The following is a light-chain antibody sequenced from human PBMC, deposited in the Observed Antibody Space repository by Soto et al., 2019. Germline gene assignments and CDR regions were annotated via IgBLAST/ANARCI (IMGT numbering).Light chain of an antibody. Sequence: DIQMTQSPSSLSASVGDRVTITCRASQDIRSDLGWYQQKPGKAPKRLIYAASSSQSGVPSRFSGSGSGTEFTLTISSLQPEDFATYYCLQINGYPWTFGQGTKVEIK. CDR3: LQINGYPWT. CDR2: AAS. V-gene: IGKV1-17*01. J-gene: IGKJ1*01. CDR1: QDIRSD.